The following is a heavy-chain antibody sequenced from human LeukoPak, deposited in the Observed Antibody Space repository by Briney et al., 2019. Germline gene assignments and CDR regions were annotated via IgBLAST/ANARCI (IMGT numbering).Heavy chain of an antibody. Sequence: SETLSLTCAVYGGSFSGYYWSWIRQPPGKGLEWIGYIYYSGSTNYNPSLKSRVTISVDTSKNQFSLKLSSVTAADTAVYYCARHSGSSLPFDYWGQGTLVTVSS. CDR2: IYYSGST. J-gene: IGHJ4*02. CDR3: ARHSGSSLPFDY. V-gene: IGHV4-59*08. CDR1: GGSFSGYY. D-gene: IGHD6-6*01.